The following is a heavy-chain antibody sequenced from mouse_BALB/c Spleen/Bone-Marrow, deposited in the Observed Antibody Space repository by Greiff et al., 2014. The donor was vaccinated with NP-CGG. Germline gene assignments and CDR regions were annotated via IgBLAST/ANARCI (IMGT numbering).Heavy chain of an antibody. D-gene: IGHD2-3*01. CDR3: ARADGYYGYFDV. V-gene: IGHV2-9*02. CDR1: GFSLTSYG. CDR2: IWAGGST. Sequence: VQGVESGPGLVAPSQSLSITCTVSGFSLTSYGVHWVRQPPGKGLEWLGVIWAGGSTNYNSALMSRLSISKDNSKSQVFLKMNSLRTDDTAMYYCARADGYYGYFDVWGAGTTVTVSS. J-gene: IGHJ1*01.